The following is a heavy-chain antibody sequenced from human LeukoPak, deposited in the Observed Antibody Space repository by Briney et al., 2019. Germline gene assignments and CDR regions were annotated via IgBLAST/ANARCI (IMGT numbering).Heavy chain of an antibody. CDR2: IKQDGSEK. V-gene: IGHV3-7*01. D-gene: IGHD3-3*01. Sequence: GGSLRLSCAASGFTFSSYWMSWVRQAPGKGLEWVANIKQDGSEKYYVDSVKGRFTISRDNAKNSLYLQMNSLRAEDTAVYYCARGGLLEWLLPFDYWGQGALVTVSS. CDR1: GFTFSSYW. J-gene: IGHJ4*02. CDR3: ARGGLLEWLLPFDY.